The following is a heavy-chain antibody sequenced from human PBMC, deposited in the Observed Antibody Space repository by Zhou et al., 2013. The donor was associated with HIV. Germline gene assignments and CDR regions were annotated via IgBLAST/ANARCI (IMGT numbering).Heavy chain of an antibody. D-gene: IGHD6-19*01. J-gene: IGHJ6*03. CDR1: GYTFTIYY. CDR3: ARALSTRWIGGGFFYMDV. Sequence: QVQLVQSGAEVKKPGASVKVSCKASGYTFTIYYMHWVRQAPGQGLEWMGWINPNSGDTNYAQKFQGRVTMTRDTSISTAYMELRNLRSDDTAVYFCARALSTRWIGGGFFYMDVWGKGTTVTVS. V-gene: IGHV1-2*02. CDR2: INPNSGDT.